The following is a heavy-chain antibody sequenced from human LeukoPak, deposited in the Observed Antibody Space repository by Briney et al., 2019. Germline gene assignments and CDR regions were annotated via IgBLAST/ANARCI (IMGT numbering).Heavy chain of an antibody. CDR3: AREPRGYSYGFLNNFDY. Sequence: GRSLRLSCAASGFTFSSYGMHWVRQAPGKGLEWVAVTWYDGSNKYYADSVKGRFTISRDNSKNTLYLQMNSLRAEDTAVYYCAREPRGYSYGFLNNFDYWGQGTLVTVSS. CDR1: GFTFSSYG. J-gene: IGHJ4*02. D-gene: IGHD5-18*01. CDR2: TWYDGSNK. V-gene: IGHV3-33*01.